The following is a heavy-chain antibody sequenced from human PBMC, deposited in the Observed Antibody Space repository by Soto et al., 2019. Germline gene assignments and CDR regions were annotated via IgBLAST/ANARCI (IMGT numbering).Heavy chain of an antibody. J-gene: IGHJ6*02. D-gene: IGHD2-15*01. CDR3: ARPRYPGRGYYGMDV. CDR1: GYSFTSYW. Sequence: PGESLKISWKGSGYSFTSYWIGWARQMPGKGLEWMGIIYPGDSDTRYSPSFQGQVTISADKSISTAYLQWSSLKASDTAMYYRARPRYPGRGYYGMDVWGQGTTVTVSS. V-gene: IGHV5-51*01. CDR2: IYPGDSDT.